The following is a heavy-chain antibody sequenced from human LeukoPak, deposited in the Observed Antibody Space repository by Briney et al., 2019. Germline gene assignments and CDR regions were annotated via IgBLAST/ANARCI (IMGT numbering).Heavy chain of an antibody. J-gene: IGHJ3*02. Sequence: SETLSLTCAVSGGSLSGYYWSWIRQPPGKGLEWIGYIYYSGSTYYNPSLKSRVTISVDTSKNQFSLKLSSVTAADTAVYYCARWSSGYYDAFDIWGQGTMVTLSS. D-gene: IGHD3-22*01. V-gene: IGHV4-59*01. CDR2: IYYSGST. CDR3: ARWSSGYYDAFDI. CDR1: GGSLSGYY.